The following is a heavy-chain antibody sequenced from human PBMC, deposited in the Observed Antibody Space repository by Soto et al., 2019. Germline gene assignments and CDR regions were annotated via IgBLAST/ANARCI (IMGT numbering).Heavy chain of an antibody. CDR2: TRDKPNSYTT. CDR1: GFTLSDYY. CDR3: GRGGYRHYSAYYYYALDV. Sequence: GGSLRLSCVASGFTLSDYYVGWVRQAPGKGLEWVGRTRDKPNSYTTEYAASVEGRFTIARDDSKNSLYLQLNSLNTEDTAVYYCGRGGYRHYSAYYYYALDVWGQGTTVTVSS. V-gene: IGHV3-72*01. D-gene: IGHD4-4*01. J-gene: IGHJ6*02.